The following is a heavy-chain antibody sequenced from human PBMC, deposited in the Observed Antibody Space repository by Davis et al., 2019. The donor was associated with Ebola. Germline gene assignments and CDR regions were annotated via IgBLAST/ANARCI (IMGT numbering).Heavy chain of an antibody. CDR1: GFTFSHYW. Sequence: PGGSLRLSCAASGFTFSHYWMSWVRQAPGKGLEWVANIKQDGSEKYYVDSVKGRFTISRDNAKNSLYLQMNSLRAEDTAVYYCARDKTHTRLDYWGQGTLVTVSS. D-gene: IGHD2-2*01. CDR3: ARDKTHTRLDY. V-gene: IGHV3-7*01. J-gene: IGHJ4*02. CDR2: IKQDGSEK.